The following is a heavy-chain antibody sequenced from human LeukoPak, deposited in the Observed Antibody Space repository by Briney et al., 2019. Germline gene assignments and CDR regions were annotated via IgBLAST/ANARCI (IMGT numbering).Heavy chain of an antibody. Sequence: SETLSLTCAVYGGSFSGYYWSWIRQPPGKGLEWIGEINHSGSTNYNPSLKSRVTISVDTSKNQFSLKLSSVTAADTAVYYCARGSPPLKRYFDWLRRGYYMDVWGKGTTVTVSS. CDR2: INHSGST. D-gene: IGHD3-9*01. J-gene: IGHJ6*03. CDR1: GGSFSGYY. CDR3: ARGSPPLKRYFDWLRRGYYMDV. V-gene: IGHV4-34*01.